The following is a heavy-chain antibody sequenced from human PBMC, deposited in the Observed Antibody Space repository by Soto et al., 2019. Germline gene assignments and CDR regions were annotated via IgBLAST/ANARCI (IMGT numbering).Heavy chain of an antibody. Sequence: PGGSLRLSCEASGFTFSTYWMSWVRQAPGKGLEWVANIKRDGSEKYYVDSVKDRFTISRDNAKNSLYLQMNSLRVEDTAVYYCARVDIYGSGSRDCWGQGTLVTVSS. CDR3: ARVDIYGSGSRDC. J-gene: IGHJ4*02. CDR2: IKRDGSEK. D-gene: IGHD3-10*01. CDR1: GFTFSTYW. V-gene: IGHV3-7*03.